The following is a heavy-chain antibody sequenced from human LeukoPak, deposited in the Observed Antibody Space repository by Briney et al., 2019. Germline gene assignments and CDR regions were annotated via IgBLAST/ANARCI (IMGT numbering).Heavy chain of an antibody. V-gene: IGHV4-34*01. J-gene: IGHJ4*02. CDR2: INHSGST. Sequence: SETLSLTCAVYGGSFSGYYWSWIRQPPGKGLEWIGEINHSGSTNYNPSLKSRVTISVDTSKNQFSLKLSSVTAADTAVYYCAEATMVRGPKYDYWGQGTLVTVSS. D-gene: IGHD3-10*01. CDR1: GGSFSGYY. CDR3: AEATMVRGPKYDY.